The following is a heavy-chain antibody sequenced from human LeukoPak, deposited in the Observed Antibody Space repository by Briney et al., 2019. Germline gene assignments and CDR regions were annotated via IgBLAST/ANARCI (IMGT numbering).Heavy chain of an antibody. Sequence: SETLSLTCTDSGGSISSYYWSWIRQPAGKGLEWIGRIYTSGSTNYNPSLKSRVTMSVDTSKNQFSLKLSSVTAADTAVYYCARGGYYDSSGLPPVGPFDYWGQGTLVTVSS. D-gene: IGHD3-22*01. J-gene: IGHJ4*02. V-gene: IGHV4-4*07. CDR3: ARGGYYDSSGLPPVGPFDY. CDR2: IYTSGST. CDR1: GGSISSYY.